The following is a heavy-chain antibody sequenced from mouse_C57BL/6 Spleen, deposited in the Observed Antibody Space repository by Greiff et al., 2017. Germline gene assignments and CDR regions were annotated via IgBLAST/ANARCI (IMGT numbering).Heavy chain of an antibody. Sequence: QVQLQQSGPELVKPGASVKISCKASGYAFSSSWMNWVKQRPGKGLEWIGRIYPGDGDTNYNGKFKGKATLTADKSSSTAYMQLSSLTSEDSAVXFCARNDGYYAYAMDYWGQGTSVTVSS. CDR2: IYPGDGDT. CDR1: GYAFSSSW. D-gene: IGHD2-3*01. V-gene: IGHV1-82*01. J-gene: IGHJ4*01. CDR3: ARNDGYYAYAMDY.